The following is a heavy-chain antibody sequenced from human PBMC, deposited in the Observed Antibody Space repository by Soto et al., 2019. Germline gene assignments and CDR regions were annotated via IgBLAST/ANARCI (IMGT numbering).Heavy chain of an antibody. D-gene: IGHD6-19*01. CDR3: ARAVTSNGWSELHFDI. CDR2: IKKDGSEQ. J-gene: IGHJ4*02. Sequence: GGSLRLSCAASGFRFSDYWMSWVRQAPGKGLEWVANIKKDGSEQYNVDSVRGRFSISRDNAKTSLYLQMNSLRVEDTALYYCARAVTSNGWSELHFDIWGQGTPVTVSS. V-gene: IGHV3-7*05. CDR1: GFRFSDYW.